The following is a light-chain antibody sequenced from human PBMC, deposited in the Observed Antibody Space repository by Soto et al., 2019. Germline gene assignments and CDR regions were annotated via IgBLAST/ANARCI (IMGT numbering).Light chain of an antibody. Sequence: QSALTQPSSVSGSPGQSITISCTGTSSDVGGYDYVSWYQQHLGQAPKIIIYEVNNRPSGVSNRISDSKSGNKASLTISGLQVVVEGDYYCSSYTSSRSRVFGGGTTLTVL. CDR2: EVN. CDR3: SSYTSSRSRV. V-gene: IGLV2-14*01. J-gene: IGLJ3*02. CDR1: SSDVGGYDY.